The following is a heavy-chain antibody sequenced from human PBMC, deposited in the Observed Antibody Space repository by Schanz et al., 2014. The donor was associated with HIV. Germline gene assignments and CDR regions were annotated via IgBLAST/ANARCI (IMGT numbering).Heavy chain of an antibody. V-gene: IGHV3-33*01. CDR2: IWYDGTDK. Sequence: VQLVESGGDLVKPGRSLRLSCAASGFTFSSHGMHWVRQAPGKGLEWVAVIWYDGTDKYYAGSVKGRFTISRDNSKNTLYLQMNSLRSEDTAMYYCARDGSPWERYYGSGLISWGQGTLVTVSS. D-gene: IGHD3-10*01. CDR3: ARDGSPWERYYGSGLIS. J-gene: IGHJ5*02. CDR1: GFTFSSHG.